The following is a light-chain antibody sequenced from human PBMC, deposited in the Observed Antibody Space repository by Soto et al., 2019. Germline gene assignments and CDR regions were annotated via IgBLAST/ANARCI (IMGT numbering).Light chain of an antibody. V-gene: IGLV2-14*01. J-gene: IGLJ1*01. CDR3: SLYISSSTIYV. CDR1: SSDVGGYNY. Sequence: QSALTQPASVSGSPGQSITISCTGTSSDVGGYNYVSWYQQHQGKAPKLMIYEVSNRPSGVSNRFSGSKSGNTASLTISGLQAEDEADYYCSLYISSSTIYVFGTGTKLTVL. CDR2: EVS.